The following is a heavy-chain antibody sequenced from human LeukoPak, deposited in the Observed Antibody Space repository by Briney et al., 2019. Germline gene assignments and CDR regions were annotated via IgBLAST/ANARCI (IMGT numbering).Heavy chain of an antibody. V-gene: IGHV4-59*01. J-gene: IGHJ4*02. CDR3: ARDSTPYGHSGY. CDR2: IYYSGTT. Sequence: PSETLSLTCTVSGGSISNYYWSWIRQPPGKGLEWIGYIYYSGTTTYNPSLKSRVTISVDTSKNQFSLKLSSVTAADTAVYYCARDSTPYGHSGYWGQGTLVTVSP. CDR1: GGSISNYY. D-gene: IGHD4-17*01.